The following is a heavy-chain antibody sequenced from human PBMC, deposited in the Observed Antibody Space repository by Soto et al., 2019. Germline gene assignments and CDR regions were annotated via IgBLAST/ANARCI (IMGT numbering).Heavy chain of an antibody. V-gene: IGHV6-1*01. CDR3: ARGSWDDVSGHYYMDV. CDR2: TYYKSKWYY. D-gene: IGHD1-1*01. Sequence: SQTLSLTCDISGDSISSNSSCWNWIRQTPSRGLEWLGRTYYKSKWYYTYAASVKSRITVSPDTSKNRFSLQLTSVTPEDTAVYYCARGSWDDVSGHYYMDVWDKGTTVTVSS. J-gene: IGHJ6*03. CDR1: GDSISSNSSC.